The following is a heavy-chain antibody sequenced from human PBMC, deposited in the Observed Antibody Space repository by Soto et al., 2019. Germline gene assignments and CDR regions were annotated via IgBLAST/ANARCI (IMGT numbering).Heavy chain of an antibody. V-gene: IGHV4-31*03. J-gene: IGHJ5*02. CDR3: ERRSNYGSRGHWFDP. CDR1: GGSISSGGYY. CDR2: IYYSGST. Sequence: SETLSLTCTVSGGSISSGGYYWSWIRQHPGEGLEWIGYIYYSGSTYYNPSLKSRVTISVDTSKNQFSLKLSSVTAADTAVYYCERRSNYGSRGHWFDPWGQGTLVTVYS. D-gene: IGHD4-4*01.